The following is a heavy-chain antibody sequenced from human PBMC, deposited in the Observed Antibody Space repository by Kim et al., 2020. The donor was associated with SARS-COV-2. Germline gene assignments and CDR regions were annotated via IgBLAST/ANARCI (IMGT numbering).Heavy chain of an antibody. Sequence: GGSLRLSCAASGFTFSNYGMRWVRQVPGKGLEWVSILCGNGSSTYYADSVKGRFTISRDNCKNTLDLQMHSLRAEDTALYYCARDELPVRVFDAVELWGRGTLVTVSS. CDR3: ARDELPVRVFDAVEL. CDR2: LCGNGSST. D-gene: IGHD2-2*01. CDR1: GFTFSNYG. V-gene: IGHV3-23*01. J-gene: IGHJ3*01.